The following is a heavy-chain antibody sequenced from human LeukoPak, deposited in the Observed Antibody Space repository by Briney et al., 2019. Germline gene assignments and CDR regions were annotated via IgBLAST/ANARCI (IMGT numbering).Heavy chain of an antibody. Sequence: GASVKVSCKASGYTFISYGINWARQAPGQGLEWMGWISPHNGNTNYAQKLQGRVTMTTDTSTSTAYMEVRSLRSDDTAVYYCARAWIAVAGPGTSDYWGQGTLVMVSS. CDR1: GYTFISYG. J-gene: IGHJ4*02. CDR2: ISPHNGNT. CDR3: ARAWIAVAGPGTSDY. V-gene: IGHV1-18*01. D-gene: IGHD6-19*01.